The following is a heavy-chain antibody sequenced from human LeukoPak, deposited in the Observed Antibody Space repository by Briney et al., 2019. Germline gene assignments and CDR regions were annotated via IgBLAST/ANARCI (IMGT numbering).Heavy chain of an antibody. CDR3: AKGMRQFDY. J-gene: IGHJ4*02. CDR2: ISGSGGST. CDR1: GFTFSNYV. V-gene: IGHV3-23*01. Sequence: GGSLRLSCAASGFTFSNYVMSWVRQAPGKGLEWVSGISGSGGSTYYADSVEGRFTILRDNSKNTLYLQTNSLRAEDTAVYYCAKGMRQFDYWGQGTLVTVSS.